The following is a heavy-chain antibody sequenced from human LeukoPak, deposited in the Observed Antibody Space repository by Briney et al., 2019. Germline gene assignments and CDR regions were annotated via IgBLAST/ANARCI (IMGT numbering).Heavy chain of an antibody. D-gene: IGHD2-21*01. CDR3: AADVIPGPKGFDP. CDR2: IVVGSGTT. J-gene: IGHJ5*02. Sequence: SVKVSCKTSGITFSSFAVQWVRQARGQRLEWIGWIVVGSGTTKYAQKFQERVTITRDMSTSTAFMELRSLRFDDTAVYYCAADVIPGPKGFDPWGQGTLATVSS. CDR1: GITFSSFA. V-gene: IGHV1-58*01.